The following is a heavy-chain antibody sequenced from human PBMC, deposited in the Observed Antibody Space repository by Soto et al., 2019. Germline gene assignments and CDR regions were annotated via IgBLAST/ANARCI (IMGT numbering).Heavy chain of an antibody. CDR1: GYTFTDYD. CDR2: VSPGNGNA. D-gene: IGHD2-21*02. Sequence: QVQVVQSRAEVKKPGASVKVSCKTSGYTFTDYDINWVRQATGQGLEWMGWVSPGNGNAGYAPQFQGRVTMTSDTSISTVYMELTSLTSEDTAVYFCEVTTGFWGQGTMITFSS. CDR3: EVTTGF. J-gene: IGHJ4*02. V-gene: IGHV1-8*01.